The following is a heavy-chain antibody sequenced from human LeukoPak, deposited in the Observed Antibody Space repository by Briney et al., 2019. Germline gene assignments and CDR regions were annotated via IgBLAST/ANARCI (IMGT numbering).Heavy chain of an antibody. CDR2: IYSADST. CDR3: ATVEYYDSSGSCYFQH. CDR1: GFTVSSNY. V-gene: IGHV3-53*01. D-gene: IGHD3-22*01. J-gene: IGHJ1*01. Sequence: GRSLRLSCAASGFTVSSNYMSWVCQAPGKGLELVSVIYSADSTYYADSVKGRFTISRDNSKNTLYLQMNSLRAEDTAVYYCATVEYYDSSGSCYFQHWGQGTLLTVSS.